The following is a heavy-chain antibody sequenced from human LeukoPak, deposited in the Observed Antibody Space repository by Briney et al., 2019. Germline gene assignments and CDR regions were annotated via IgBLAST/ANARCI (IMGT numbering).Heavy chain of an antibody. Sequence: ETLSLTCAVSGGSISSGGYSWSWIRQPPGKGLEWVSIIYGGGDTSYADSVKGRFTISRDNSKNTVYLQMNSLRAEDTAVYYCAKESGYYHYWGQGTQVTVSS. CDR1: GGSISSGGYS. J-gene: IGHJ4*02. D-gene: IGHD3-3*01. CDR3: AKESGYYHY. V-gene: IGHV3-53*01. CDR2: IYGGGDT.